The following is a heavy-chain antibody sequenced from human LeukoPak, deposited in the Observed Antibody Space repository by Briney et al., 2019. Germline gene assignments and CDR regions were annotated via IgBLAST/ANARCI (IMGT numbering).Heavy chain of an antibody. CDR2: ISGSGGST. D-gene: IGHD2-2*01. Sequence: AGGSLRLSCAASGFTFSSYAMSWVRQAPGKGLEWVSAISGSGGSTYYADSVKGRFTISRDNSKNTLYLQMNSLRAEDTAVYYCAKGSITPVVVPAAVDYWGQGTLVTVSS. J-gene: IGHJ4*02. CDR3: AKGSITPVVVPAAVDY. CDR1: GFTFSSYA. V-gene: IGHV3-23*01.